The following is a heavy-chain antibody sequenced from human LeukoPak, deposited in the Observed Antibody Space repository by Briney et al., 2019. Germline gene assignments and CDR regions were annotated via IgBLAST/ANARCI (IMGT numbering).Heavy chain of an antibody. V-gene: IGHV3-30*02. CDR2: IRYDGSKK. CDR3: AKEGGSGSYMD. D-gene: IGHD3-10*01. J-gene: IGHJ4*02. Sequence: GGSLRLSCAASGFTFSRYGMHWVRQAPGKGLEWVAFIRYDGSKKYYAESVKGRFTISRDNSKNTLYLQMNSLRAEDTAVYYCAKEGGSGSYMDWGQGTLVPVSS. CDR1: GFTFSRYG.